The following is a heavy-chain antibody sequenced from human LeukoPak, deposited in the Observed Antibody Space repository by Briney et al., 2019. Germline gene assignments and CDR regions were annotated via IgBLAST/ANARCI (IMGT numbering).Heavy chain of an antibody. V-gene: IGHV4-39*01. CDR1: GGSISSSPYY. D-gene: IGHD5-24*01. CDR2: IYYTGST. J-gene: IGHJ4*02. CDR3: ARRNGYNWDY. Sequence: PSETLSLSCTVSGGSISSSPYYWGCIRQPPGKGLEWIVTIYYTGSTYYNPSLKSRATISVDTSKNQFSLRLSSVTAATPAGFSFARRNGYNWDYWGQGTLVTVSS.